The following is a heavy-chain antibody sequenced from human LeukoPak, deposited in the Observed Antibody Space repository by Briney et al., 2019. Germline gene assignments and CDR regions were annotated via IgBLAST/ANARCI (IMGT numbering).Heavy chain of an antibody. CDR3: ARTTVYYDILTGYYSPYYYYYMDV. CDR2: MNPNSGNT. V-gene: IGHV1-8*01. Sequence: ASVKVSCKASGYTFTSYDINWVRQATGQGLEWMGWMNPNSGNTGYAQKFQGRVTMTRNTSISTAYMELSSLRSDDTAVYYCARTTVYYDILTGYYSPYYYYYMDVWGKGTTVTVSS. D-gene: IGHD3-9*01. CDR1: GYTFTSYD. J-gene: IGHJ6*03.